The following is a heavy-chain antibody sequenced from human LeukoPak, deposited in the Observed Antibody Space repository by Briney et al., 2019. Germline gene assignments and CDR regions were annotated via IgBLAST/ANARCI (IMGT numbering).Heavy chain of an antibody. CDR3: AKEAGYSGYDYPDY. Sequence: GGSLILSCAASGFTFSSYALSWVRQAPGKGLEWVSGISGSGYSRNYADSVKGRFTISRDNSKNTLYLQMNSLRVEDTAVYYCAKEAGYSGYDYPDYWGQGTLVTVSS. D-gene: IGHD5-12*01. CDR1: GFTFSSYA. CDR2: ISGSGYSR. J-gene: IGHJ4*02. V-gene: IGHV3-23*01.